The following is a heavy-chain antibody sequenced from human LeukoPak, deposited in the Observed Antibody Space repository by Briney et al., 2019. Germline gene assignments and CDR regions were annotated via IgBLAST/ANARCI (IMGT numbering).Heavy chain of an antibody. D-gene: IGHD6-13*01. V-gene: IGHV4-59*08. CDR1: GGSISSYY. J-gene: IGHJ4*02. CDR2: IYYSGST. CDR3: ARRDSSSWYSYYFDY. Sequence: PSETLSLTCTVSGGSISSYYWSWIRQTPGKRLEWFGYIYYSGSTNYNPSLKSRATISEDTSKNKSSLKLSSVTAADTAVYYCARRDSSSWYSYYFDYWGQGTLVTVSS.